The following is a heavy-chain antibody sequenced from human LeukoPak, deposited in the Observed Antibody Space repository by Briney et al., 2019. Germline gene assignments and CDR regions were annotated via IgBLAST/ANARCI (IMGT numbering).Heavy chain of an antibody. CDR3: ARHLGGYYDSSGYYADY. J-gene: IGHJ4*02. V-gene: IGHV3-21*04. Sequence: GGSLRLSCAASGFTFSNYNMNWVRQAPGKGLEWVSSISSSGGFINYADSVKGRFTISRDNAKNSLYLQMNSLRAEDTAVYYCARHLGGYYDSSGYYADYWGQGTLVTVSS. CDR1: GFTFSNYN. CDR2: ISSSGGFI. D-gene: IGHD3-22*01.